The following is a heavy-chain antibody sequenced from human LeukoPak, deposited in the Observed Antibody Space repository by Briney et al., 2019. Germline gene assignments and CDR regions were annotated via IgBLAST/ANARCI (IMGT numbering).Heavy chain of an antibody. CDR2: ISAYNGNT. D-gene: IGHD3-22*01. V-gene: IGHV1-18*01. J-gene: IGHJ5*02. Sequence: ASVKVSCKASGYIFTSYGISWVRQAPGQGLEWMGWISAYNGNTNYAQKLQGRVTMTTDTSTSTAYMELRSLRSDDTAVYYCARDRYYYDSSGYHNWFDPWGQGTLVTVSS. CDR1: GYIFTSYG. CDR3: ARDRYYYDSSGYHNWFDP.